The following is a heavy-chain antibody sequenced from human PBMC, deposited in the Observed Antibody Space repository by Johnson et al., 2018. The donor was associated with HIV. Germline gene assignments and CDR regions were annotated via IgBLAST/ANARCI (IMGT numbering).Heavy chain of an antibody. CDR2: IYSGGST. CDR3: SREGIVDAFDI. J-gene: IGHJ3*02. Sequence: VQLVESGGGLIQPGGSLRLSCAASGFTVSSNYMSWVRQAPGKGLEWVSVIYSGGSTYYADSVKGRFTISRDNSKNTLYLQMNRLRAEDTAVYYCSREGIVDAFDIWGQGTMVTVSS. CDR1: GFTVSSNY. V-gene: IGHV3-66*03. D-gene: IGHD3-22*01.